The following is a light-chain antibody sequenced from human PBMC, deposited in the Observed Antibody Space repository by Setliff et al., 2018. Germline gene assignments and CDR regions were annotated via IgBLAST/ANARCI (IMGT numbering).Light chain of an antibody. J-gene: IGLJ3*02. V-gene: IGLV2-14*03. Sequence: QSVLTQPASVSGSPGQSVTISCTGTNNDVGAYNYVSWYQQHPGKAPKFMIYDVSXXXSGXXXXXXXXXXXXXASLTISGLQAEDEAEYYCSSFTSGNTWVFGGGTKVTVL. CDR1: NNDVGAYNY. CDR3: SSFTSGNTWV. CDR2: DVS.